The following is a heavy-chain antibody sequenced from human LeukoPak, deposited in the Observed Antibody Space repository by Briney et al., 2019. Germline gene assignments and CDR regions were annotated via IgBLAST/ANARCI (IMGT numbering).Heavy chain of an antibody. CDR3: ASQYCSSTSCYLALNY. CDR1: GGTFSSYT. CDR2: IIPILSLT. V-gene: IGHV1-69*02. J-gene: IGHJ4*02. Sequence: SVKVSCKASGGTFSSYTINWVRQAPGQGPEWMGRIIPILSLTNHAQKFQGRVTITADKSTSTAYMELVSLRSEDTAVYYCASQYCSSTSCYLALNYWGQGTLVTVSS. D-gene: IGHD2-2*01.